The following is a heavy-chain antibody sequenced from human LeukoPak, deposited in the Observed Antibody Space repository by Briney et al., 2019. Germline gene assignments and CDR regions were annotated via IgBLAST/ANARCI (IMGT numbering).Heavy chain of an antibody. CDR3: ARLGPPADINEKNVYNWFDP. CDR2: IYYSGST. D-gene: IGHD2-2*01. CDR1: GGSISSHY. Sequence: SESLSLTCTVSGGSISSHYWSWVRQPPGKGLEWIGSIYYSGSTNYNPSLKTRVTISLDTSKNQLSLKLRSGTAADTAVDYCARLGPPADINEKNVYNWFDPWGQGTMVTVSS. V-gene: IGHV4-59*11. J-gene: IGHJ5*02.